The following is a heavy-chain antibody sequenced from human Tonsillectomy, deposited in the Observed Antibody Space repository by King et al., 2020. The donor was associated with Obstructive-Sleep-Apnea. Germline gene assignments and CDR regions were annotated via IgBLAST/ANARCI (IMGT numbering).Heavy chain of an antibody. J-gene: IGHJ3*02. CDR3: ARDLLTGEGSQYPFDI. V-gene: IGHV3-21*04. CDR1: GFTFSIYS. Sequence: VQLVESGGGLVKPGGSLGLSCAASGFTFSIYSMSWVRQAPGKGLEWVSSISSSSSYIYYADSLKGRFTTSRDNAKNSLSLQMNSLRAEDTAVYYCARDLLTGEGSQYPFDIWRRGTMVTVSS. D-gene: IGHD1-20*01. CDR2: ISSSSSYI.